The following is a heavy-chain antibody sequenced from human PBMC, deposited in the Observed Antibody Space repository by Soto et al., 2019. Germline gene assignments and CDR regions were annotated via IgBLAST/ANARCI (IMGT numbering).Heavy chain of an antibody. V-gene: IGHV1-46*03. Sequence: QLQLVQSGAEVKKPGASVKVSCKTSGYTFTSYYMHWMRQAPGQGLEWMGIINPGGGRTTYAQKCQGRFTMTRDTTKSTIYMELSSLRAEDTAVYYCATYCSGGSCPPERWFWGQGTIFPVSS. CDR3: ATYCSGGSCPPERWF. CDR2: INPGGGRT. J-gene: IGHJ3*01. CDR1: GYTFTSYY. D-gene: IGHD2-15*01.